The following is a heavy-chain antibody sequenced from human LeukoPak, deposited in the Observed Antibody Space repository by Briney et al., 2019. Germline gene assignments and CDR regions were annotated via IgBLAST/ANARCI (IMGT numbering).Heavy chain of an antibody. Sequence: SETLSLTCAVYGGSFSGYYWSWIRQPPGKGLKWIGEINHSGSTNYNPSLKSRVTISVDTSKNQFSLKLSSVTAADTAVYYCARAITMVRGVYFDYWGQGTLVTVSS. CDR1: GGSFSGYY. J-gene: IGHJ4*02. D-gene: IGHD3-10*01. CDR2: INHSGST. V-gene: IGHV4-34*01. CDR3: ARAITMVRGVYFDY.